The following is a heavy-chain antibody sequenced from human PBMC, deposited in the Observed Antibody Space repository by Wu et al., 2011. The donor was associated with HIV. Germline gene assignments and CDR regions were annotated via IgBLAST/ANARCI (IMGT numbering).Heavy chain of an antibody. CDR2: IIPMSVTA. D-gene: IGHD4-11*01. CDR1: GNTFSGYA. V-gene: IGHV1-69*15. CDR3: ARGYSSGYFDT. Sequence: QVQLVQSGAEVKKAGSSVKVSCKASGNTFSGYAVSWVRQAPGQGLEWMGKIIPMSVTADYAQNLQGRVTITADESTSTVYMELTSLKSEDTAFYYCARGYSSGYFDTWGQGTLVTVSS. J-gene: IGHJ4*02.